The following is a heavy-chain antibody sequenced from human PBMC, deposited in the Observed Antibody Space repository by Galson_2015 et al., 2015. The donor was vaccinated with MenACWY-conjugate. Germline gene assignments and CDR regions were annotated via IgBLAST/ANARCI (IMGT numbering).Heavy chain of an antibody. J-gene: IGHJ3*02. Sequence: SVKISCKASGYTFTSYYMHWVRQAPGQGLEWMGIINPSGGSTSYAQKFQGRVTISVDTSKNHFSLNLRSATAADTAVYYCARVGGSHAPLSAFDIWGQGTMVTVSS. CDR2: INPSGGST. CDR1: GYTFTSYY. V-gene: IGHV1-46*01. D-gene: IGHD1-26*01. CDR3: ARVGGSHAPLSAFDI.